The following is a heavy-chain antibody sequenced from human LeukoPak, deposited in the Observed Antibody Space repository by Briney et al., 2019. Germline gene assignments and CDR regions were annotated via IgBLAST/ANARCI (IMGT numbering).Heavy chain of an antibody. CDR3: ARRGPAALYYYYYYMDV. J-gene: IGHJ6*03. CDR2: IYHSGTT. V-gene: IGHV4-38-2*02. Sequence: SETLSLTCTVSGYSISSGYYWGWVRQPPGKGLEWVGSIYHSGTTYYNPSLKSRVTISVDTSKNQFSLKLSSVTAADTAVYYCARRGPAALYYYYYYMDVWGKGTTVTVSS. CDR1: GYSISSGYY. D-gene: IGHD2-2*01.